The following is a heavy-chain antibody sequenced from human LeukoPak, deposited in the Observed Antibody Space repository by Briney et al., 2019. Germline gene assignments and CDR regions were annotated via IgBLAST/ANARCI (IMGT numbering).Heavy chain of an antibody. Sequence: SETLSLTCTVSGGSISSISYYWGWIRQPPGKGLEWIGSIYYRGSTYYNPSLKTRSTISVATSKNQLSLKLSSVTAADTAVYYCARLGEGYCSSTSCWAFDPWGQGTLVTVSS. CDR2: IYYRGST. V-gene: IGHV4-39*01. CDR3: ARLGEGYCSSTSCWAFDP. J-gene: IGHJ5*02. D-gene: IGHD2-2*01. CDR1: GGSISSISYY.